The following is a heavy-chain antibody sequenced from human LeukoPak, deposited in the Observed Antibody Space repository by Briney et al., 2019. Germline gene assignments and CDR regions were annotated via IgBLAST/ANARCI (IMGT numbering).Heavy chain of an antibody. J-gene: IGHJ4*02. V-gene: IGHV4-30-4*01. D-gene: IGHD3-22*01. CDR2: IYYSGST. CDR1: GGSISSGDYY. CDR3: AREYDSSAYFDY. Sequence: PSETLSLTCTVSGGSISSGDYYWSWIRQPPGKGLEWIGYIYYSGSTYYNPSLKSRVTISVDTSKNQFSLKLSSVTAADTAMYYCAREYDSSAYFDYWGQGTLVTVSS.